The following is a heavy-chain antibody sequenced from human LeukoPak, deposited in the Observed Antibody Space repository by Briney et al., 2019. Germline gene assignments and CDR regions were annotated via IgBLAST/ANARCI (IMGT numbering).Heavy chain of an antibody. V-gene: IGHV3-74*01. J-gene: IGHJ4*02. CDR3: ARRPDCSSTSCPIDY. CDR1: GFTFSSHW. D-gene: IGHD2-2*01. CDR2: INSDGSST. Sequence: PGGSPRLSCAASGFTFSSHWMHWVRQAPGKGLVWVSRINSDGSSTIYADSVKGRFTISRDNAKNTLYLQMNSLGAEDTAVYYCARRPDCSSTSCPIDYWGQGTLVTVSS.